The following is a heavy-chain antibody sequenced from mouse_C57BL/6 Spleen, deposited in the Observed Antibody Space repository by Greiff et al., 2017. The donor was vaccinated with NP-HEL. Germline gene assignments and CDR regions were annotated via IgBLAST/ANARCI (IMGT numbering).Heavy chain of an antibody. D-gene: IGHD1-1*01. CDR3: ARHEAPRCYYGSSSRYLDV. J-gene: IGHJ1*03. Sequence: VQLQQSGAELVKPGASVKLSCKASGYTFTEYTIHWVKQRSGQGLEWIGWFYPGSGSIKYNEKFKDKATLTADKSSSTAYMELSRLTSEDSAVYFCARHEAPRCYYGSSSRYLDVWGTGTTVTVSS. V-gene: IGHV1-62-2*01. CDR2: FYPGSGSI. CDR1: GYTFTEYT.